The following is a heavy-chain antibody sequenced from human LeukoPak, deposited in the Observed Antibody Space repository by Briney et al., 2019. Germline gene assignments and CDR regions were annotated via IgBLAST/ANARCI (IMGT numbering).Heavy chain of an antibody. J-gene: IGHJ4*02. D-gene: IGHD2-2*01. CDR2: INHSGST. Sequence: SETLSLTGAVYGGSFSGYYWSWIRQPPGKGLEWIGEINHSGSTNYNPSLKSRVTISVDTSKNQFSLKLSSVTAADTAVYYCARGVVPAAKRGLDYRGQGTLVTVSS. CDR1: GGSFSGYY. CDR3: ARGVVPAAKRGLDY. V-gene: IGHV4-34*01.